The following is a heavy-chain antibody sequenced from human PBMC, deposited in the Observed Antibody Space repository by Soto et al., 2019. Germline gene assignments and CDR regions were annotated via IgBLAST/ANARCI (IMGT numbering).Heavy chain of an antibody. Sequence: QVQLVESGGGVVQPGRSLRLSCAASGFTFSSYAMHWVRQAPGKGLEWVAVISYDGSNKYYADSVKGRFTISRDNXKNTLYLQMNSLRAEDTAVYYCARDAGRSGSYLAYWGQGTLVTVSS. V-gene: IGHV3-30-3*01. CDR2: ISYDGSNK. CDR1: GFTFSSYA. D-gene: IGHD1-26*01. CDR3: ARDAGRSGSYLAY. J-gene: IGHJ4*02.